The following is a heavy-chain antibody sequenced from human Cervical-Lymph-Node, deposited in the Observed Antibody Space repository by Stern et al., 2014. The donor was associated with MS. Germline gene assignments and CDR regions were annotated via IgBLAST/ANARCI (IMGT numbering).Heavy chain of an antibody. CDR1: GYSFSNYW. J-gene: IGHJ5*02. CDR2: IDPDDSDT. Sequence: EVQLVESGAEVKKPGESLKISCKTSGYSFSNYWIGWVRQMHGKGLEWMGIIDPDDSDTRYSPSFQDQVTISVDKSINTAYLHWSSLEASDTAVYYCARGRRSSCGGACYQTAWFDPWGQGTLVTVSS. V-gene: IGHV5-51*01. CDR3: ARGRRSSCGGACYQTAWFDP. D-gene: IGHD2-21*01.